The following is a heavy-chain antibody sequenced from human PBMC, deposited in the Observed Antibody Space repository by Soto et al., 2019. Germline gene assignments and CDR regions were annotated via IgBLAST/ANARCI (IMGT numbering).Heavy chain of an antibody. J-gene: IGHJ6*02. Sequence: SETLSLTXAVSGGSISSSNWWSWVRQPPGKGLEWIGEVYHSGSTNYNPSLKSRVTISVDKPKNQFSLNLNSVNAADTAVYYCARDSRGAYYYYGMDVWGQGTTVTVSS. D-gene: IGHD3-10*01. V-gene: IGHV4-4*02. CDR1: GGSISSSNW. CDR2: VYHSGST. CDR3: ARDSRGAYYYYGMDV.